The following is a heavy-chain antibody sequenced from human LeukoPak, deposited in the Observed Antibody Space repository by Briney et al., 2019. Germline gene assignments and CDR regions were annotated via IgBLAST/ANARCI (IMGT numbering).Heavy chain of an antibody. Sequence: GGSLRLSCAASGFNFSPYSMHWVRQAPGKGPVWVSRINSDGTNTWYAESVKGRFSISRDNARNTVSLQMNSLRAEDTALYYCARDQDGVGTTIDLWGQGTLVTVSS. CDR3: ARDQDGVGTTIDL. D-gene: IGHD1-26*01. J-gene: IGHJ5*02. CDR1: GFNFSPYS. V-gene: IGHV3-74*01. CDR2: INSDGTNT.